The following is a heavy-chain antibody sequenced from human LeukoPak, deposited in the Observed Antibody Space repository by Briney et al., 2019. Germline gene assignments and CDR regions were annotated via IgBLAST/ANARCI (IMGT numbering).Heavy chain of an antibody. CDR2: ISYDGSNK. CDR1: GFTFSSYA. J-gene: IGHJ4*02. CDR3: ARGSSGYSSPFDY. D-gene: IGHD3-22*01. Sequence: PGRSLRLSCAASGFTFSSYAMHWVRQAPGKGLEWVAVISYDGSNKYYADSVKGRFTISRDNSKSTLYLQMNSLRAEDTAVYYCARGSSGYSSPFDYWGQGTLVTVSS. V-gene: IGHV3-30*04.